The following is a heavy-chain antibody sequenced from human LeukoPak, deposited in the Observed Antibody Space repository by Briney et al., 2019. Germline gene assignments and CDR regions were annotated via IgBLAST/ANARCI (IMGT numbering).Heavy chain of an antibody. CDR1: GFTFSSYG. V-gene: IGHV3-33*01. CDR3: ARDLTGYCSGGRCYTHFDY. CDR2: IWYDGSNK. J-gene: IGHJ4*02. D-gene: IGHD2-15*01. Sequence: PGGSLRLSCAASGFTFSSYGMHWVRQAPGKGLEWVAVIWYDGSNKYYADSVKGRFTTSRDNSKNSLYLQMNSLRAEDTAVYYCARDLTGYCSGGRCYTHFDYWGQGTLVTVSS.